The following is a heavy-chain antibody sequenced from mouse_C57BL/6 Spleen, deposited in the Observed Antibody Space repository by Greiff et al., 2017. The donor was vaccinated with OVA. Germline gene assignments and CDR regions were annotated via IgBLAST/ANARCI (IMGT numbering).Heavy chain of an antibody. CDR3: TRGGDYDPFDY. V-gene: IGHV5-9-1*02. Sequence: EVKLMESGEGLVKPGGSLKLSCAASGFTFSSYAMSWVRQTPEKRLEWVAYISSGGDYIYYADTVKGRFTISRDNARNTLYLQMSSLKSEDTAMYYCTRGGDYDPFDYWGQGTTLTVSS. D-gene: IGHD2-4*01. CDR2: ISSGGDYI. J-gene: IGHJ2*01. CDR1: GFTFSSYA.